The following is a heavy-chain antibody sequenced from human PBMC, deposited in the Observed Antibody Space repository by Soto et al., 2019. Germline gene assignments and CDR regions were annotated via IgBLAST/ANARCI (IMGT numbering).Heavy chain of an antibody. CDR3: ATIRRDGYHRYFDY. J-gene: IGHJ4*02. CDR2: VSYTGTT. V-gene: IGHV4-59*11. CDR1: GDSISSHY. Sequence: SETLSLTCTVSGDSISSHYWSWIRQPPGKGLEYLGYVSYTGTTNSNPSLKRRATLSVDTSKNQFSLNLRSVTAADTAVYYCATIRRDGYHRYFDYWGQGTLVTVSS. D-gene: IGHD5-12*01.